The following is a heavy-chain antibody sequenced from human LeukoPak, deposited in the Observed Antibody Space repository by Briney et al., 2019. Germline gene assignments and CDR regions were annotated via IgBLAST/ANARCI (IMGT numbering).Heavy chain of an antibody. V-gene: IGHV1-69*13. Sequence: ASVKVSCKASGGTFSSYAISWVRQAPGQGLEWMGGIIPIFGTANYAQKFQGRVAITADESTSTAYMELSSLRSEDTAVYYCARDRCSGGSCYAPHDYWGQGTLVTVSS. J-gene: IGHJ4*02. CDR1: GGTFSSYA. D-gene: IGHD2-15*01. CDR2: IIPIFGTA. CDR3: ARDRCSGGSCYAPHDY.